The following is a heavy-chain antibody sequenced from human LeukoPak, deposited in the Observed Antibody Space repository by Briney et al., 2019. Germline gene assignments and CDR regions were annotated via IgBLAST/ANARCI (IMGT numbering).Heavy chain of an antibody. CDR1: GFTFSHYP. J-gene: IGHJ4*02. CDR3: GKDLNGVAAGFHYDY. CDR2: ISGSGSYT. Sequence: GGSLRLSCTASGFTFSHYPISCLRQAPGKGLEWVSGISGSGSYTVYADSVKGRFTISRDNSKNTLYLQMNSLRAEDTAVYYCGKDLNGVAAGFHYDYWGQGTLVTVSS. V-gene: IGHV3-23*01. D-gene: IGHD6-13*01.